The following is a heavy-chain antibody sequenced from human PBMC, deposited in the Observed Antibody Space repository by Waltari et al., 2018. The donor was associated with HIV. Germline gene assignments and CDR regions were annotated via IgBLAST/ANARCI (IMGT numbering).Heavy chain of an antibody. CDR1: GFTFSSYA. J-gene: IGHJ4*02. CDR2: SGSGGST. V-gene: IGHV3-23*01. CDR3: AKKRPSYYYFDY. Sequence: EVQLLESGGGLVQPGGSLRLSCAASGFTFSSYAMSWVRQAPGKGLEWVSGSGSGGSTYYADSVKGRFTISRDNSKNTLYLQMNSLRAEDTAVYYCAKKRPSYYYFDYWGQGTLVTVSS. D-gene: IGHD3-10*01.